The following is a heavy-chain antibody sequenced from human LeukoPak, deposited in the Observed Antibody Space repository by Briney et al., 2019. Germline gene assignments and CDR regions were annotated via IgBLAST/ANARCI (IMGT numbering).Heavy chain of an antibody. V-gene: IGHV3-21*04. Sequence: PGGSLRLSCAASQFSFSSYSFNWVRQAPGQGLEWVSSINKGATHMYYADFVKGRFTISRDNSKNTLYLQMAGLRAEDTAVYYCAKLKRVGIAPFDDWGQGILVTVSS. CDR3: AKLKRVGIAPFDD. CDR2: INKGATHM. D-gene: IGHD3-10*01. J-gene: IGHJ4*02. CDR1: QFSFSSYS.